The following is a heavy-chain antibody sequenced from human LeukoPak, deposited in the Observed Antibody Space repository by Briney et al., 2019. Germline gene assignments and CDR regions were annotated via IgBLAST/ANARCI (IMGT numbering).Heavy chain of an antibody. J-gene: IGHJ6*03. Sequence: QPGGSLRLSCAASGFSFSSYGMSWVRQAPGKGLERVSGISGSGGNTYYADSVKGRFTISRDNSKNTLYLRMNSLRAEDTAVYYCAKGYGWEASYYYYYMDVWGKGTTVTISS. V-gene: IGHV3-23*01. CDR2: ISGSGGNT. D-gene: IGHD1-26*01. CDR1: GFSFSSYG. CDR3: AKGYGWEASYYYYYMDV.